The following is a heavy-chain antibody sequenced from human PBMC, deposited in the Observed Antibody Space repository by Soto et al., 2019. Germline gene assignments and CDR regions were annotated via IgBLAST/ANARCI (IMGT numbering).Heavy chain of an antibody. CDR3: ANKGYCSGGSCYHDGTDV. V-gene: IGHV1-18*01. D-gene: IGHD2-15*01. CDR1: GYSFTRYG. CDR2: INTYNGNT. Sequence: ASVKVSCKASGYSFTRYGIACARQAPGQGLEWMGWINTYNGNTNYAQNLQGRVTLTTDTSTSTAYMELTSLRSNDTAIYYCANKGYCSGGSCYHDGTDVWGRGTTVTVSS. J-gene: IGHJ6*02.